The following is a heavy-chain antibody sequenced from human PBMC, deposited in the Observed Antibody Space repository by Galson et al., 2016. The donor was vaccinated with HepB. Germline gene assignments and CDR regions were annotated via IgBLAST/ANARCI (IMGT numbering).Heavy chain of an antibody. J-gene: IGHJ4*02. Sequence: SLRLSCAASGFTFDDYAMHWVRQVPGKGLEWVSGLNWNSDMIGYADSVKGRFTISRDNAKNSLYLQMNSLRPEDTAFYYCAKDRSGVSVAVDHWGQGTRVTVSS. CDR1: GFTFDDYA. D-gene: IGHD6-19*01. V-gene: IGHV3-9*01. CDR3: AKDRSGVSVAVDH. CDR2: LNWNSDMI.